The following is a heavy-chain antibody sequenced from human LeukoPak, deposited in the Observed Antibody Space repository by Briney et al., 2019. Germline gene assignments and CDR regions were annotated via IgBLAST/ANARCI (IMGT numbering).Heavy chain of an antibody. CDR3: ARAALPLVGTITVWFDP. D-gene: IGHD1-26*01. Sequence: ASVKVSCKASGYTFTNYAMNWVRQVPGQGLEWMGWIDTNTGNPTYAQGFTEQFVFSLDTSVNTAYLQINSLKSEDTAVYYCARAALPLVGTITVWFDPWGQGTLVTVSS. V-gene: IGHV7-4-1*02. CDR1: GYTFTNYA. CDR2: IDTNTGNP. J-gene: IGHJ5*02.